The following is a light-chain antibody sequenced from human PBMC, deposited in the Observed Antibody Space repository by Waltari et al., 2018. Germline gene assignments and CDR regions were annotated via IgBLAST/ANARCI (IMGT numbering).Light chain of an antibody. CDR1: TGHSDFA. V-gene: IGLV4-69*01. CDR3: QTWGSGIVT. Sequence: QPVLTQSPSASASLGASVKLTCTLSTGHSDFAIAWHHQQPERGPRSLMKLNSDGTHTQGDEIPIRFPGSSSGADRYRTISSLQSEDEAAYYCQTWGSGIVTVGGGTQLTGL. J-gene: IGLJ2*01. CDR2: LNSDGTH.